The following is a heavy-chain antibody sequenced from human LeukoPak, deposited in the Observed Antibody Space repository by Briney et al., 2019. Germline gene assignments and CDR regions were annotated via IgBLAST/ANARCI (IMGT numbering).Heavy chain of an antibody. CDR3: TRDLDRWFGETKTDY. CDR2: IGSKAYGGTT. D-gene: IGHD3-10*01. CDR1: GFTFGDYA. V-gene: IGHV3-49*03. Sequence: GGSLGLSCTASGFTFGDYAMSWFRQAPGKGLEWVGFIGSKAYGGTTEYAASVKGRFTISGDDSKSIAYLQMNSLKTEDTAVYYCTRDLDRWFGETKTDYWGQGTLVSVSS. J-gene: IGHJ4*02.